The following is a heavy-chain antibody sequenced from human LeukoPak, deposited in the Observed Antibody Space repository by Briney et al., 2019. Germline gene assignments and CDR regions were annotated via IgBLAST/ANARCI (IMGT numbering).Heavy chain of an antibody. D-gene: IGHD2-2*01. CDR3: ARGGVVGSPRYCSSTSCRFRYMDV. J-gene: IGHJ6*03. CDR1: GGSFSGYY. CDR2: INHSGST. V-gene: IGHV4-34*01. Sequence: PSETLSLTCAVYGGSFSGYYWSWIRQPPGKGLEWIGEINHSGSTNYNPSLKSRVTISVDTSKNQFSLKLSSVTAADTAVYYCARGGVVGSPRYCSSTSCRFRYMDVWGKGTTVTVSS.